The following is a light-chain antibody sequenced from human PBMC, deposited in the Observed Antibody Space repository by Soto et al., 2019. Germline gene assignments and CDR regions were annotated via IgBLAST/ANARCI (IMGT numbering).Light chain of an antibody. CDR1: SSDVGGYNY. J-gene: IGLJ1*01. CDR3: SSYEGSNTFV. V-gene: IGLV2-8*01. CDR2: KIS. Sequence: QSALTQPPSASGSPGQSVTISCTGTSSDVGGYNYVSWYQQHPGKATKLIINKISKRPSGVHDHFSGYKYDNTASLTVSVLQAEDEADYYCSSYEGSNTFVFGTGTKVTVL.